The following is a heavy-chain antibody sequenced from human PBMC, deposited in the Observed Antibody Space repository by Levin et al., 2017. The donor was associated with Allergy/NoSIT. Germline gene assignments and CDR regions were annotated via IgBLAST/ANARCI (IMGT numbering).Heavy chain of an antibody. D-gene: IGHD4-11*01. CDR3: ARDHPFTVTTFCCYYYGMDV. CDR1: GYTFTSYY. V-gene: IGHV1-46*01. J-gene: IGHJ6*02. CDR2: INPSGGST. Sequence: GESLKISCKASGYTFTSYYMHWVRQAPGQGLEWMGIINPSGGSTSYAQKFQGRVTMTRDTSTSTVYMELSSLRSEDTAVYYCARDHPFTVTTFCCYYYGMDVWGQGTTVTVSS.